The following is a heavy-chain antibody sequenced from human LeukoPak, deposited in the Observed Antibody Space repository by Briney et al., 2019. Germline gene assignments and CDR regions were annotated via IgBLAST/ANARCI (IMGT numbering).Heavy chain of an antibody. CDR1: GYTFTSYG. CDR2: ISAYNGNT. V-gene: IGHV1-18*01. J-gene: IGHJ3*02. CDR3: ARDPPDRLLWFGEFPPLDI. D-gene: IGHD3-10*01. Sequence: ASVKVSCKASGYTFTSYGISWVRQAPGQGLEWMGWISAYNGNTNYAQKLQGRVTMTTDTSTSTAYMELRSLRSDDTAVYYCARDPPDRLLWFGEFPPLDIWGQGTMVTVSS.